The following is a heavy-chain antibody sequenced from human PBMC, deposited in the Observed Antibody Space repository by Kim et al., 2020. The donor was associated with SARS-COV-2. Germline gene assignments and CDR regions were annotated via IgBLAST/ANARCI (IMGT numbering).Heavy chain of an antibody. D-gene: IGHD6-19*01. Sequence: GGSLRLSCAASGFTFSSYGMHWVRQAPGKGLEWVAVISYDGSNKYYADSVKGRFTISRDNSKNTLYLQMNSLRAEDTAVYYCAKSPSSGWYFDYWGQGTLVTVSS. CDR2: ISYDGSNK. V-gene: IGHV3-30*18. J-gene: IGHJ4*02. CDR1: GFTFSSYG. CDR3: AKSPSSGWYFDY.